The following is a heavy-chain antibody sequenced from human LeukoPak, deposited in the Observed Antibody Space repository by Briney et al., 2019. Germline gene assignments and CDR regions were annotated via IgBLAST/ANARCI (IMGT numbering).Heavy chain of an antibody. V-gene: IGHV1-46*01. J-gene: IGHJ3*02. Sequence: GASVTVSCKASGYTFTSYYMHWVRQAPGQGLEWMGVINPSGGSTSYTQKFQGRVTMTRDTSTSRVYMELSSLRFEDRAVYYCAREYPYYYDSSGYWDAWDIWGEGRMVTGSS. D-gene: IGHD3-22*01. CDR1: GYTFTSYY. CDR2: INPSGGST. CDR3: AREYPYYYDSSGYWDAWDI.